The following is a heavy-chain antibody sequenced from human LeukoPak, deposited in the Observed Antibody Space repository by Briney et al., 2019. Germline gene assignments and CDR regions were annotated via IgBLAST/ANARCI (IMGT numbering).Heavy chain of an antibody. CDR3: ARHEDNYDPFFDY. Sequence: PSETLSLTCAVYGGSFSGYYWSWIRQPPGKGLEWIGEINHSGSTNYNPSLKSRVTISVDTSKNQFSLKLSSVTAADTAVYYCARHEDNYDPFFDYWGQGTLVTVSS. CDR1: GGSFSGYY. CDR2: INHSGST. D-gene: IGHD3-22*01. V-gene: IGHV4-34*01. J-gene: IGHJ4*02.